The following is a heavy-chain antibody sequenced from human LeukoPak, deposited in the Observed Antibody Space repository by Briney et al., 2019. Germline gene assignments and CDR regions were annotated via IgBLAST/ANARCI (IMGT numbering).Heavy chain of an antibody. V-gene: IGHV3-7*01. D-gene: IGHD6-19*01. J-gene: IGHJ4*02. CDR3: AKDPSSGSRRAY. Sequence: GGSLRLSCPASGFTFSSYWMSWVRPAPGKGLEWVANIKQDGSEKYYVDSVKGRFTISRDNAKNSLYLQMNRLRAEETGVYYCAKDPSSGSRRAYWGQGTLVTVSS. CDR1: GFTFSSYW. CDR2: IKQDGSEK.